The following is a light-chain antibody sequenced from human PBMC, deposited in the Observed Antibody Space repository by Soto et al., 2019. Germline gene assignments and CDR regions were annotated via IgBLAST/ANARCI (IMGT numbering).Light chain of an antibody. CDR3: QAWDTSAVI. CDR1: KLDNKY. V-gene: IGLV3-1*01. J-gene: IGLJ2*01. Sequence: SYELTQPPSVSVSPGQTASITCSGDKLDNKYVAWYRQKPGQSPLLIIFQDDRRPSGIPERFSGSNPGNTATLTISGTQVMDEADYFCQAWDTSAVIFGGGTQLT. CDR2: QDD.